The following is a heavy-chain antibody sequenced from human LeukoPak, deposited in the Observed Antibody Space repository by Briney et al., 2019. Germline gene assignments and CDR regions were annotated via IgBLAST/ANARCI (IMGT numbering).Heavy chain of an antibody. J-gene: IGHJ6*02. V-gene: IGHV3-48*04. CDR1: GFTISSYS. CDR3: ARGGGSGRYGMDV. D-gene: IGHD6-19*01. Sequence: GRSLRLSCAASGFTISSYSMNWVRQAPGKGLEWVSYISSSGSTIYYADSVKGRFTISRDNAKNSLYLQMNSLRAEDTDVYYCARGGGSGRYGMDVWGQGTTVTVSS. CDR2: ISSSGSTI.